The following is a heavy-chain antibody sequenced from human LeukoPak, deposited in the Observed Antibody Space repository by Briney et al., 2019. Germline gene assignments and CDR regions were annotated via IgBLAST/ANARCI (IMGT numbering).Heavy chain of an antibody. V-gene: IGHV1-2*02. CDR3: AGGPDTATVPIFDY. D-gene: IGHD5-18*01. CDR2: INPNSGGT. Sequence: GASVKVSCKASGYTFTGYHIHWVRQAPGQGLEWMGMINPNSGGTTYAQKFQGRVTMTGDTSISTAYIELSRLSSDDTAVYYCAGGPDTATVPIFDYWGQGTLVTVSS. CDR1: GYTFTGYH. J-gene: IGHJ4*02.